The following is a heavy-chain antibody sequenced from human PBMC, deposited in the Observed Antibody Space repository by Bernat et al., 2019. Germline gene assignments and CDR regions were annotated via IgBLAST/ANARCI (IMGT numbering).Heavy chain of an antibody. V-gene: IGHV3-7*04. CDR3: ARFTRRDPVDY. CDR2: IKEDGSEK. Sequence: EVQLVESGGGLVQPGGSLRLSCAASGFTFSSYWMSWVRQAPGKGLEWVANIKEDGSEKDYVDSVKGRFTISRDNAKNSLYLQMNSLRGEDTAVYYCARFTRRDPVDYWGQGTLVTVSS. D-gene: IGHD2-15*01. J-gene: IGHJ4*02. CDR1: GFTFSSYW.